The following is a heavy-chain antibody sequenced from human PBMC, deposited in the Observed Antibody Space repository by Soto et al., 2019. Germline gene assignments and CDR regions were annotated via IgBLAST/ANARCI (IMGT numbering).Heavy chain of an antibody. CDR3: VREAFGTLHGLLDV. D-gene: IGHD3-10*01. V-gene: IGHV4-59*12. CDR1: GGSISSYY. CDR2: VHDSWGS. Sequence: SSETLSLTCTVSGGSISSYYWSWIRQPPGKGLEWIGYVHDSWGSHYNPSLKSRVAISLDTSKSQFSLKLTSVTATDTAVYYCVREAFGTLHGLLDVWGQGTTVTVSS. J-gene: IGHJ6*02.